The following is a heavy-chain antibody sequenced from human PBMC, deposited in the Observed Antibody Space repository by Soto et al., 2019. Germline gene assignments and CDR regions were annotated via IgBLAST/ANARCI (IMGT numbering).Heavy chain of an antibody. Sequence: QVQLVQSGAEVKKPGASVKVSCKASGYTFTSYYMHWVRQAPAQGLEWMGIINPSGGSTSYAQKFQGRVTMSRDTSTSTVYMELSSLRSEDTAVYYCARFDSLYGYDYWGQGTLVTVSS. CDR3: ARFDSLYGYDY. D-gene: IGHD5-18*01. CDR2: INPSGGST. V-gene: IGHV1-46*01. J-gene: IGHJ4*02. CDR1: GYTFTSYY.